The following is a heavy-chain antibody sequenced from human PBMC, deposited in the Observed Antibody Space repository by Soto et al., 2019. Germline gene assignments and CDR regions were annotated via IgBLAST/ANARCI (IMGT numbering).Heavy chain of an antibody. CDR3: ARDQSSTYYDFWSGYDYYYYGMDV. D-gene: IGHD3-3*01. J-gene: IGHJ6*02. CDR1: GGSISSYY. V-gene: IGHV4-4*07. CDR2: IYTSGST. Sequence: SETLSLTCTVSGGSISSYYWSWIRQPAGKGLEWIGRIYTSGSTNYNPPLKSRVTMSVDTSKNQFSLKLSSVTAADTAVYYCARDQSSTYYDFWSGYDYYYYGMDVWGQGTTVTVSS.